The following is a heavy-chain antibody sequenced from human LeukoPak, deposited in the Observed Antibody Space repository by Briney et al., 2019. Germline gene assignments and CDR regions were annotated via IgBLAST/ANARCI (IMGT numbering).Heavy chain of an antibody. D-gene: IGHD1-26*01. Sequence: ASVKVSCKVSGYTLTELSMHWVRQAPGKGLEWMGGFDPEDGETIYAQKFQGRVTMTRNTSISTAYMELSSLRSEDTAVYYCARVMEFGSPNDYWGQGTLVTVSS. CDR2: FDPEDGET. V-gene: IGHV1-24*01. J-gene: IGHJ4*02. CDR1: GYTLTELS. CDR3: ARVMEFGSPNDY.